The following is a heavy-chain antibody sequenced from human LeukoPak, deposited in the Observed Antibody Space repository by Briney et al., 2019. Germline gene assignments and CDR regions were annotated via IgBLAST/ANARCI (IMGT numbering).Heavy chain of an antibody. D-gene: IGHD2-2*01. V-gene: IGHV3-30-3*01. J-gene: IGHJ4*02. CDR1: GFTFSSYA. CDR2: ISYDGSNK. CDR3: ARDRGVVPAAIFDY. Sequence: PGGSLRLSCAASGFTFSSYAMHWVRQAPGKGLEWVAVISYDGSNKHYADSVKGRFTISRDNSKNTLYLQMNSLRAEDTAVYYCARDRGVVPAAIFDYWGQGTLVTVSS.